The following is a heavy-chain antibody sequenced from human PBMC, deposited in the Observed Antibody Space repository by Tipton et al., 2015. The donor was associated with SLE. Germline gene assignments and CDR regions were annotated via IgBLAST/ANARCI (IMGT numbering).Heavy chain of an antibody. J-gene: IGHJ4*02. CDR3: ARESQSFSSSGY. CDR2: IYHSGST. V-gene: IGHV4-59*01. Sequence: GLVKPSETLSLICTVSGGSISGYYWSWIRQPPGKGLEWIGYIYHSGSTNYNPSLKSRVNISVDTSKNQFSLKLSSVTAADTAAYYCARESQSFSSSGYWGQGTLVTISS. D-gene: IGHD6-6*01. CDR1: GGSISGYY.